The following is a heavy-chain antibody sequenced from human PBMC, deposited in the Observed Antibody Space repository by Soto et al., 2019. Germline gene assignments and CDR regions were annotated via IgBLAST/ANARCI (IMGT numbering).Heavy chain of an antibody. V-gene: IGHV3-30*18. D-gene: IGHD5-18*01. J-gene: IGHJ6*02. Sequence: GGSLRLSCSASGFTFSSYGIHWVRQAPGKGLEWVALISYDGTDKYYADSVKGRFTISRDNSKNTLYLQMSSLGPEDTAVYYCVKERYAQLWLEDYGMDVWGQGTTVTVSS. CDR3: VKERYAQLWLEDYGMDV. CDR1: GFTFSSYG. CDR2: ISYDGTDK.